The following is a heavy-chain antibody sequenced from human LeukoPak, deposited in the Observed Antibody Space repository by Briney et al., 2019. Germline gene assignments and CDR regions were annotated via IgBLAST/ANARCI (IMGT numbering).Heavy chain of an antibody. CDR1: GFTFSSYR. Sequence: GGSLRLSCAASGFTFSSYRMNWVRQAPGKGLEWVGRIKSKTDGGTTDYAAPVKGRFTISRDDSKSTLYLQMNSLKTEDSAVYYCTIDYGDYEGDYYFDYWGQGTLVTVSS. J-gene: IGHJ4*02. V-gene: IGHV3-15*01. D-gene: IGHD4-17*01. CDR3: TIDYGDYEGDYYFDY. CDR2: IKSKTDGGTT.